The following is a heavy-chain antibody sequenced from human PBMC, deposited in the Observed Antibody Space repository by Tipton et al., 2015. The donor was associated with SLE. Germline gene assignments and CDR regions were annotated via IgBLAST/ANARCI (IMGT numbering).Heavy chain of an antibody. CDR2: IYSSGST. Sequence: TLSLTCTVSGYSISSASYYWSWIRQPAGKGLEWIGRIYSSGSTNYNPSLKSRLTISVDTSKNQFSLKLSSVTAADTAVYYCASGGRGAMEFDYWGQGTLVTVSS. J-gene: IGHJ4*02. D-gene: IGHD3-10*01. V-gene: IGHV4-61*02. CDR3: ASGGRGAMEFDY. CDR1: GYSISSASYY.